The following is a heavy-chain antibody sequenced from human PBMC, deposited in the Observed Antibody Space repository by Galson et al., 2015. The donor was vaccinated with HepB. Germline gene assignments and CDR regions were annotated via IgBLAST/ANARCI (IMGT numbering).Heavy chain of an antibody. Sequence: QSGAEVKKPGESLRISCKGSGYSFTSYWISWVRQMPGKGLEWMGRIDPSDSYTNYSPSFQGHVTISADKSISTAYLQWSSLKASDTAMYYCATWGLPATAIYYFDYWGQGTLVTVSS. J-gene: IGHJ4*02. V-gene: IGHV5-10-1*01. CDR3: ATWGLPATAIYYFDY. CDR1: GYSFTSYW. CDR2: IDPSDSYT. D-gene: IGHD2-2*02.